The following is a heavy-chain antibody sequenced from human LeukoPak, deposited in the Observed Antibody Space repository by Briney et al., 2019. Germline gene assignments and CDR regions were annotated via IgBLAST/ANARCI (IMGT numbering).Heavy chain of an antibody. V-gene: IGHV3-66*01. J-gene: IGHJ4*02. Sequence: PGGSLRLSCAASGFTFSSYWMHWVRQAPGKGLEWVSVIYSGGGTYYADSVKGRFTISRDNSKNTLYLQMNSLRAEDTAVYYCARDSSGPLYWGQGTLVTASS. D-gene: IGHD6-19*01. CDR1: GFTFSSYW. CDR2: IYSGGGT. CDR3: ARDSSGPLY.